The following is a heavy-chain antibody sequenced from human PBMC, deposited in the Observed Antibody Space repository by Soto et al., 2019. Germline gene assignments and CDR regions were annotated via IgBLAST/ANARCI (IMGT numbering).Heavy chain of an antibody. CDR1: GFTFSSYA. CDR2: ISGSGGST. Sequence: EVQLLESGGGLVQPGGSLRLSCAASGFTFSSYAMSWVRQAPGKGLEWVSAISGSGGSTYYADSVKGRFTISRDNSKNTLYLQMNSLRAEDTAVYYCAKGQNTAMVTKKVFDYWGQGTLVTVSS. CDR3: AKGQNTAMVTKKVFDY. V-gene: IGHV3-23*01. D-gene: IGHD5-18*01. J-gene: IGHJ4*02.